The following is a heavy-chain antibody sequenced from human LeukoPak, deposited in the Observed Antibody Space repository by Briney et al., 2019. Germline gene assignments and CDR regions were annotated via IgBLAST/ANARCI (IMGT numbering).Heavy chain of an antibody. V-gene: IGHV3-21*01. CDR1: RFTFSSYS. CDR2: ISSSSSYI. CDR3: ARRAGAYSHPYDY. Sequence: GGSLRLSCAASRFTFSSYSMNWVRQAPGKGLEWVSSISSSSSYIYYADSVKGRFTISRDNAKNSLYLQMNSLRAEDTAVYYCARRAGAYSHPYDYWGQGTLVTVSS. D-gene: IGHD4/OR15-4a*01. J-gene: IGHJ4*02.